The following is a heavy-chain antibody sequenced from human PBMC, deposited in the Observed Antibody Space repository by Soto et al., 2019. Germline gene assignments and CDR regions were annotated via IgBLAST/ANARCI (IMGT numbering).Heavy chain of an antibody. CDR1: GGSISSYY. D-gene: IGHD6-13*01. J-gene: IGHJ6*02. Sequence: SETLSLTCTVSGGSISSYYWSWIRQPPGKGLEWIGYIYYSGSTNYNPSLKSRVTISVDTSKNQFSLKLSSVTAADTAAYYCARVVLPYSSTKYYYYGMDVWGQGTTVTVSS. V-gene: IGHV4-59*01. CDR2: IYYSGST. CDR3: ARVVLPYSSTKYYYYGMDV.